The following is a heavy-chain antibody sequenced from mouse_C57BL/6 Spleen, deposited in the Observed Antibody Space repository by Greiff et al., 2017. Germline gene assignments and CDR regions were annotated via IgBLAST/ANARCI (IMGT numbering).Heavy chain of an antibody. CDR1: GYSFTGYY. CDR3: ARGRGDY. J-gene: IGHJ4*01. Sequence: VQLQQSGPELVKPGASVTISCKASGYSFTGYYMNWVKQSPEKSLEWIGEINPSTGGTTYNQKFKAKATLTVDKASSTAYMQLKSLTSEDSAVYYCARGRGDYWGQGTSVTVSS. CDR2: INPSTGGT. V-gene: IGHV1-42*01.